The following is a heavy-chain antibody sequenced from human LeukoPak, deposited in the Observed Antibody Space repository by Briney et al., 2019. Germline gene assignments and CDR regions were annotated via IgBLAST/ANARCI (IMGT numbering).Heavy chain of an antibody. Sequence: PGGSLRLSCAASGFTFSSYWRHWVRQAPGKGLVWVSRINSDGSSTSYADSVKGRFTISRDNAKNTLYLQMNSLRAEDTAVYYCARAARGAAAGTVEFDYWGQGTLVTVSS. D-gene: IGHD6-13*01. CDR3: ARAARGAAAGTVEFDY. V-gene: IGHV3-74*01. J-gene: IGHJ4*02. CDR1: GFTFSSYW. CDR2: INSDGSST.